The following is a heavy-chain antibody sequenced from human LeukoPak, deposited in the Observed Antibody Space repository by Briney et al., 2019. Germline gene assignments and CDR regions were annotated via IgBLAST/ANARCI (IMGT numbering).Heavy chain of an antibody. CDR2: INHSGST. V-gene: IGHV4-34*01. J-gene: IGHJ4*02. Sequence: SETLSLTCAVYGVSFSGYYWSWIRQPPGKGLEWIGEINHSGSTNYNPSLKSRVTISVDTSKNQFSLKLSSVTAADTAVYYCASGTYSSSPFDYWGQGTLVTVSS. CDR3: ASGTYSSSPFDY. D-gene: IGHD6-6*01. CDR1: GVSFSGYY.